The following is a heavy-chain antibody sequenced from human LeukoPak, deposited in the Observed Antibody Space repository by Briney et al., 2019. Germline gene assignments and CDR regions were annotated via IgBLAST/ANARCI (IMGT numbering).Heavy chain of an antibody. D-gene: IGHD3-3*01. Sequence: GRSLRLSCAASGFTFSSYGMHWVRQAPGKGLEWVAVIWYDGSNKYYADSVKGRSTISRDNSKNTLYLQMNSLRAEDTAVYYCARSTIFGVVITHFDYWGQGTLVTVSS. J-gene: IGHJ4*02. CDR2: IWYDGSNK. V-gene: IGHV3-33*01. CDR3: ARSTIFGVVITHFDY. CDR1: GFTFSSYG.